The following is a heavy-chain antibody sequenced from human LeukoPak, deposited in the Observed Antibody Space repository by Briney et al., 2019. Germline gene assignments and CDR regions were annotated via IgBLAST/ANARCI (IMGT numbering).Heavy chain of an antibody. CDR3: ASDSSGNDAFDI. V-gene: IGHV1-69*13. J-gene: IGHJ3*02. CDR1: GGTFSSYA. D-gene: IGHD3-22*01. CDR2: IIPIFGTA. Sequence: ASVKVSCKASGGTFSSYAISWVRQAPGQGLEWMGGIIPIFGTANYAQKFQGRVTITADESTSTAYMELRSLRSDDTAVYYCASDSSGNDAFDIWGQGTMVTVSS.